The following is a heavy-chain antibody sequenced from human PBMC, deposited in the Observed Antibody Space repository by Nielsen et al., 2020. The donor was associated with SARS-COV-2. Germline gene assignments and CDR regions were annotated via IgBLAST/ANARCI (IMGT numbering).Heavy chain of an antibody. J-gene: IGHJ4*02. CDR2: ISYDGSNK. CDR1: GFTFSSYA. Sequence: GESLKISCAASGFTFSSYAMHWVRQAPGKGLEWVAVISYDGSNKYYADSVKGRFTISRGNSKNTLYLQMNSLRAEDTAVYYCARDTPFDYWGQGTLVTVSS. V-gene: IGHV3-30-3*01. CDR3: ARDTPFDY.